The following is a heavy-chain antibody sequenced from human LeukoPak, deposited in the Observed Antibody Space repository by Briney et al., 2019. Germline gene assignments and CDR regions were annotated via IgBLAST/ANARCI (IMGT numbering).Heavy chain of an antibody. CDR2: ISGGST. CDR1: GFTVSSNE. CDR3: KNRQWIQLWFYFFDY. Sequence: GGSLRLSCAASGFTVSSNEMSWVRQAPGKGLEWVSSISGGSTYYADSRKGRFTISGDNSKNTLHLQMNSLRAEDTAVYYCKNRQWIQLWFYFFDYWGQGTLVTVSS. V-gene: IGHV3-38-3*01. D-gene: IGHD5-18*01. J-gene: IGHJ4*02.